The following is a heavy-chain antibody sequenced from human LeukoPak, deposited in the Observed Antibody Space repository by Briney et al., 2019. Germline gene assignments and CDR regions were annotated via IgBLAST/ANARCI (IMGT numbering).Heavy chain of an antibody. CDR1: VYRFTDHF. J-gene: IGHJ4*02. D-gene: IGHD1-1*01. CDR3: GRDNNWGPDC. CDR2: IHPNSDDT. Sequence: ASVKVSCQASVYRFTDHFLHWLRQAPGQGLEGMGWIHPNSDDTNYAPNFQGRGSLTRDTSISTAYMGLIRLGSDYTAVYYCGRDNNWGPDCWGQGTLVSVSS. V-gene: IGHV1-2*02.